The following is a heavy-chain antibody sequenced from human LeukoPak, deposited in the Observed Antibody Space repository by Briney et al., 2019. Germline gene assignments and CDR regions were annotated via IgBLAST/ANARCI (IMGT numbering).Heavy chain of an antibody. CDR1: GYSTSSGYY. CDR3: ASLFVGYFFYY. D-gene: IGHD5-18*01. V-gene: IGHV4-38-2*02. CDR2: IYHSGST. J-gene: IGHJ4*02. Sequence: SETLSLTCTVSGYSTSSGYYWGWIRQPPGKGLEWIGSIYHSGSTYYNPSLKSRVTISVDTSKNQFSLKLSSVTAADTAVYYCASLFVGYFFYYWGQGTLVTVSS.